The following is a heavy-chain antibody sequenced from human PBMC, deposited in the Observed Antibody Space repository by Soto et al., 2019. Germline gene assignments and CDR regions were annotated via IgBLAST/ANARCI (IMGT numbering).Heavy chain of an antibody. CDR3: ARGRLGYCSGGSCYSPIDY. CDR2: ISAYNGNT. D-gene: IGHD2-15*01. V-gene: IGHV1-18*01. CDR1: GYTFTSYG. J-gene: IGHJ4*02. Sequence: QVQLVQSGAEVKKPGASVKVSCKASGYTFTSYGISWVRQAPGQGLEWMGWISAYNGNTNYAQKLQGRVTMTTDTSTSTAYMELRSLRSDDTSVYYCARGRLGYCSGGSCYSPIDYWGPGTLVTVSS.